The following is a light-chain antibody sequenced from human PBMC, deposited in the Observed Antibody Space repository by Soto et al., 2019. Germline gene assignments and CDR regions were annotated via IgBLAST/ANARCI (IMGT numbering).Light chain of an antibody. CDR3: ASWDNSLNGLV. CDR1: SSNIGSNS. J-gene: IGLJ3*02. Sequence: QSVLTQPPSVSEAPRQRVTISCSGSSSNIGSNSVNWYQQLPGTAPKVVIYDNHQRPSGVPDRFSGSKSGTSASLGISGLQPEDEADYYCASWDNSLNGLVFGGGTKLTVL. CDR2: DNH. V-gene: IGLV1-36*01.